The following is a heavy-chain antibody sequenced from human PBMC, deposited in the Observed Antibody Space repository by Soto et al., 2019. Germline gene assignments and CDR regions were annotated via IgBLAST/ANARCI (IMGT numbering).Heavy chain of an antibody. CDR1: GFSLSNARMG. Sequence: QVTLKESGPVLVKPTETLTLTCTVSGFSLSNARMGVSWIRQPPGKALEWLAHIFSNDEKSYSTSLKSRLTIPKDTYKSQVVLTMTNMDPVDTATYYCARAMARSSSDWFDPWGQGTLVTVSS. D-gene: IGHD6-6*01. V-gene: IGHV2-26*01. CDR3: ARAMARSSSDWFDP. J-gene: IGHJ5*02. CDR2: IFSNDEK.